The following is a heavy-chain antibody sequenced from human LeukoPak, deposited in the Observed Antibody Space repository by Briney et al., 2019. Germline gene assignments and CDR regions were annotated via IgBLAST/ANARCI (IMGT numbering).Heavy chain of an antibody. J-gene: IGHJ5*02. V-gene: IGHV4-38-2*02. Sequence: SETLSLTCTVSAYSISSGHYWGWIRPPPGKGLEWIGSLSHSGSTYYNPSLKSRVTISVDTSKNQFSLRLRSVTAADTAVYYCARDPSPFYSGSYLGFDPWGQGTLVTVSS. D-gene: IGHD1-26*01. CDR3: ARDPSPFYSGSYLGFDP. CDR2: LSHSGST. CDR1: AYSISSGHY.